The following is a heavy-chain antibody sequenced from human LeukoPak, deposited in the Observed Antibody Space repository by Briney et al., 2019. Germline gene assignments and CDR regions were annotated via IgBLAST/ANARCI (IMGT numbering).Heavy chain of an antibody. CDR1: GFTFTDNW. D-gene: IGHD6-13*01. J-gene: IGHJ4*02. CDR2: IKQDGSQK. Sequence: PGGSLRLSCAASGFTFTDNWMSWVRQAPGKGLEWVANIKQDGSQKYYVDSVKGQFTISRDNAKNSLYLQMNSLGAEDTAVYYCARWGHTSSRWTQYGFDSWGQGTLVTVSS. V-gene: IGHV3-7*01. CDR3: ARWGHTSSRWTQYGFDS.